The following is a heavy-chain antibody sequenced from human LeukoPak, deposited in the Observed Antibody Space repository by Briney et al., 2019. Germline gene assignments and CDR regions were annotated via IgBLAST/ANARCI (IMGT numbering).Heavy chain of an antibody. Sequence: PGGSLRLSCAASGFTISTNYMTWVRQAPGKGLECVSVLYRGGSTYYADSVKGRFTISRDNSKDTLYPQMNSLRVDDTAVYYCATDVGYCSSATCSDFSDYYGMYVWGQGTTVIVSS. CDR3: ATDVGYCSSATCSDFSDYYGMYV. CDR2: LYRGGST. CDR1: GFTISTNY. D-gene: IGHD2-2*01. J-gene: IGHJ6*02. V-gene: IGHV3-53*01.